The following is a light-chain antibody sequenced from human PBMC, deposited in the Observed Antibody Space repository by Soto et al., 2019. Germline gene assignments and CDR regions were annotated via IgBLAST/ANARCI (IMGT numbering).Light chain of an antibody. CDR3: QQYNSYPLT. Sequence: DIQMTQSPSTLSASVGDRVTITCRASQSIRSWLAWYQQKPGKAPKLLIYKSSSLESGIPSRFSGSGSGTEFTLSISSLQPDDFATYYCQQYNSYPLTFGGGTKVEIK. J-gene: IGKJ4*01. CDR2: KSS. CDR1: QSIRSW. V-gene: IGKV1-5*03.